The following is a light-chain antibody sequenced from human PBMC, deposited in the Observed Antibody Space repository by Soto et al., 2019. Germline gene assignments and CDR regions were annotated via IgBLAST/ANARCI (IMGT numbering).Light chain of an antibody. CDR3: LQDYNYPYT. J-gene: IGKJ2*01. CDR2: AAS. V-gene: IGKV1-6*01. Sequence: AIQMTQSPSYLSASVGDRVTITCRASQGIRNDLGWYQQKPGKAPKLLIYAASSLQSGVPSRFSGSGSGTDFTLTISSLQPEVFATYYCLQDYNYPYTFGQGTKLEIK. CDR1: QGIRND.